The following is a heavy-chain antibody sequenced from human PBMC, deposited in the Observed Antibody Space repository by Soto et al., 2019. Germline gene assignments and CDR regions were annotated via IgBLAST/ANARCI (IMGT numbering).Heavy chain of an antibody. J-gene: IGHJ2*01. CDR1: GGSLSTDY. CDR2: IYYSGST. D-gene: IGHD2-15*01. V-gene: IGHV4-59*01. CDR3: ARSFAGLGAYWYFDL. Sequence: QVQLQESGPGLVKPSETLSLSCTVSGGSLSTDYWTWIRQPPGKGLEWVGYIYYSGSTHYNTSLKSRVSISIDTSKNQFSLRLSSVTAADTAVYYGARSFAGLGAYWYFDLWGRGTLVTVSA.